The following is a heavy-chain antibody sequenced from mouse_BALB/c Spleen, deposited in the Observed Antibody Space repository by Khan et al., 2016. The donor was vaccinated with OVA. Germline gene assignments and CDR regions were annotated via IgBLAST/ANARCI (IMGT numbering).Heavy chain of an antibody. Sequence: QVQLKQSGPGLVAPSQSLSIPCTVSGFSLTSYGVHWVRQPPGKGLEWLGVIWAGGSTNYNSALLSRLSISKDNSKSQVFLKMNSLQTDDTAMYYCARDTTVESYWYFDVWGAGTTVTVSS. V-gene: IGHV2-9*02. CDR2: IWAGGST. D-gene: IGHD1-1*01. CDR3: ARDTTVESYWYFDV. CDR1: GFSLTSYG. J-gene: IGHJ1*01.